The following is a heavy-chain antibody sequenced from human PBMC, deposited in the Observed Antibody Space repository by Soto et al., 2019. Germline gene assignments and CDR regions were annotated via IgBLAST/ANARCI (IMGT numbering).Heavy chain of an antibody. J-gene: IGHJ6*02. CDR2: INSDGSST. V-gene: IGHV3-74*01. D-gene: IGHD4-17*01. CDR3: ARVLRAGGDMDV. CDR1: GFTFSSYW. Sequence: GGSLRLSCAGSGFTFSSYWVHWVRQAPGKGLVWVSRINSDGSSTDYADSVRGRFTISRDNAKNTLYLQMNSLRAEDTVVYYCARVLRAGGDMDVWGQGTTVTVSS.